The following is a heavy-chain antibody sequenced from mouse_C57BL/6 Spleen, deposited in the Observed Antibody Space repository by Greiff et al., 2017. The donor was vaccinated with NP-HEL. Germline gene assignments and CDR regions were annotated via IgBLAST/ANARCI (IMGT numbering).Heavy chain of an antibody. CDR2: IDPETGGT. CDR1: GYTFTDYE. J-gene: IGHJ3*01. CDR3: TYWALRFAY. Sequence: VQLQQSGAELVRPGASVTLSCKASGYTFTDYEMHWVKQTPVHGLEWIGAIDPETGGTAYNQKVKGKAILTADKSSSPAYMELRSLTSEYSAIYYCTYWALRFAYWGQGTLVTVSA. V-gene: IGHV1-15*01. D-gene: IGHD4-1*01.